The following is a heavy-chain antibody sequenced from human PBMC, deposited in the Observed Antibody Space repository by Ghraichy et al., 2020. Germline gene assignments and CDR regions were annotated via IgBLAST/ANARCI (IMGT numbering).Heavy chain of an antibody. Sequence: SETLSLTCTVSGGSISSGDNYWSWIRQPPGKGLEWIGYIFYTGSSYYNPSLKSRVTISVDTTKNQFSLKLSSVTAADTAVYYCARMSHDTGNYYLGVNYWGQGTQVTVSS. CDR2: IFYTGSS. D-gene: IGHD3-9*01. V-gene: IGHV4-30-4*01. CDR3: ARMSHDTGNYYLGVNY. J-gene: IGHJ4*02. CDR1: GGSISSGDNY.